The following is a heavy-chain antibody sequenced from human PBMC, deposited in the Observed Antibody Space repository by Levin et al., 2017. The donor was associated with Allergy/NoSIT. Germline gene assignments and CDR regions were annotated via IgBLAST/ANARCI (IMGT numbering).Heavy chain of an antibody. CDR1: GYTFTSYA. J-gene: IGHJ4*02. CDR3: ARETAPAAGTFGH. Sequence: ASVKVSRKTSGYTFTSYAINWVRQAPGQGLEWMGWINTNTGNPTYAQGFTGRFVFSLDTSVSTAYLQISSLKAEDTAVYYCARETAPAAGTFGHWGQETLVTVSS. CDR2: INTNTGNP. D-gene: IGHD6-13*01. V-gene: IGHV7-4-1*02.